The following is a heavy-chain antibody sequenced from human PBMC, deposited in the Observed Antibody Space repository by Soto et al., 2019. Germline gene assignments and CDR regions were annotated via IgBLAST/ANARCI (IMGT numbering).Heavy chain of an antibody. CDR3: ARLRYCSSTSCYSGSFDP. V-gene: IGHV5-10-1*01. D-gene: IGHD2-2*01. CDR1: GYSFTSYW. Sequence: GASLKISCKGSGYSFTSYWISWVRQMPGKGLEWMGRIDPSDSYTNYSPSFQGHVTISADKSISTAYLQWRSLKASDTAMYYCARLRYCSSTSCYSGSFDPWGQRTLVTVSS. J-gene: IGHJ5*02. CDR2: IDPSDSYT.